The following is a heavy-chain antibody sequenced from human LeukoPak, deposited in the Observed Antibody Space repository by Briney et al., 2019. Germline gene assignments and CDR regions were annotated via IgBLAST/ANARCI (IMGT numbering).Heavy chain of an antibody. CDR3: AKEAGYSGYDYPDY. D-gene: IGHD5-12*01. CDR1: GFTFSSYA. CDR2: ISGSAYST. V-gene: IGHV3-23*01. Sequence: PGGSLRLSCAASGFTFSSYAMSRVRQAPGKGLEWVSGISGSAYSTYYADSVQGRFTISRDNSKNTLYLQMNSLRAEDTAVYYCAKEAGYSGYDYPDYWGQGTLVTVSS. J-gene: IGHJ4*02.